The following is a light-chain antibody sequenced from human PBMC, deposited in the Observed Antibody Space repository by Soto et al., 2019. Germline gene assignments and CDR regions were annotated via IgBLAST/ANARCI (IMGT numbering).Light chain of an antibody. V-gene: IGKV3-15*01. Sequence: IEMTQSPATLSVSPGERATLSCRASQSVSSNLAWYQQKPGQAPRLLIYGASTRATGIPARFSGSGSGTEFTLNISSLQSEDFAVYYCQQYNKWPPLTFGGGTEVEMK. J-gene: IGKJ4*01. CDR1: QSVSSN. CDR3: QQYNKWPPLT. CDR2: GAS.